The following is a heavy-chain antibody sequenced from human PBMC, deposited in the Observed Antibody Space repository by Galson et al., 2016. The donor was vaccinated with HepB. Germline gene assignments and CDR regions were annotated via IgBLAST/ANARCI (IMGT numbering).Heavy chain of an antibody. CDR3: ARVRAGGDSKFNINWGPHLYYFYAMDV. J-gene: IGHJ6*02. Sequence: SLRLSCAASGFTFSTFAMSWVRQAPGKGLEWVSVLSGSSSRPYYADSVKGRFTISRDNSKNTLYLQMNSLRGEDSALYYCARVRAGGDSKFNINWGPHLYYFYAMDVWGQGTTVTVSS. V-gene: IGHV3-23*01. CDR2: LSGSSSRP. D-gene: IGHD7-27*01. CDR1: GFTFSTFA.